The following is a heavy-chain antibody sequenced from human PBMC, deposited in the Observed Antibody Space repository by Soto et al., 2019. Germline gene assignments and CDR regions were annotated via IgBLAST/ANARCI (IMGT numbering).Heavy chain of an antibody. J-gene: IGHJ3*02. Sequence: QVQLVQSGAEVKKPGASVKVSCKASGYTFTSYYMHWVRQAPGQGLEWMGIINPSGGSTSYAQKFQGRVTMTRDTSTSTVYMELSSLRSEDTAVYYCARDRGITIFGVDPDAFDIWGQGTMVTVSS. V-gene: IGHV1-46*01. D-gene: IGHD3-3*01. CDR1: GYTFTSYY. CDR2: INPSGGST. CDR3: ARDRGITIFGVDPDAFDI.